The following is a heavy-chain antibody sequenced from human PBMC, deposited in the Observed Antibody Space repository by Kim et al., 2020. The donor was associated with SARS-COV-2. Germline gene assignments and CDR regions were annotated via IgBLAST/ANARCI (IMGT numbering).Heavy chain of an antibody. Sequence: GGSLRLSCAASGFTFSSYGMHWVRQAPGKGLEWVAVIWYDGSNKYYADSVKGRFTISRDNSKNTLYLQMNSLRAEDTAVYYCARNANPYYDSSGYYLWGQGTLVTVSS. CDR2: IWYDGSNK. D-gene: IGHD3-22*01. V-gene: IGHV3-33*01. J-gene: IGHJ4*02. CDR1: GFTFSSYG. CDR3: ARNANPYYDSSGYYL.